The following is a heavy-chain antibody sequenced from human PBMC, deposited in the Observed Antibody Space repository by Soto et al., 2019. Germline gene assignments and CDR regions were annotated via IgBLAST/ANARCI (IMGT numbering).Heavy chain of an antibody. Sequence: GRSRRLSCAPSGIVFNHYAMYYVLQAPGKRLDWVANLSSRGGTTHYTNSVKGRFAISRDNSMKLLYLQVNSLRADDTGVYYCAKDGDRSHLAAGYYSRGNHFDYRRQRSLV. CDR3: AKDGDRSHLAAGYYSRGNHFDY. V-gene: IGHV3-23*01. CDR1: GIVFNHYA. D-gene: IGHD3-9*01. CDR2: LSSRGGTT. J-gene: IGHJ4*02.